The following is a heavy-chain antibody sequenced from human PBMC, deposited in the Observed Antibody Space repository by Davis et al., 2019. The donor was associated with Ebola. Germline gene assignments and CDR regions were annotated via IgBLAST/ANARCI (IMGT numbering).Heavy chain of an antibody. J-gene: IGHJ3*02. V-gene: IGHV3-30*03. Sequence: PGGSLRLSCAASGFTFSSYGMHWVRQAPGKGLEWVAVISYDGSNKYYADSVKGRFTISRDNSKNTLYLQMNSLRAEDTAVYYCARDGVEEGLRLGELSLASTTNAFDIWGQGTMVTVSS. CDR3: ARDGVEEGLRLGELSLASTTNAFDI. CDR1: GFTFSSYG. D-gene: IGHD3-16*02. CDR2: ISYDGSNK.